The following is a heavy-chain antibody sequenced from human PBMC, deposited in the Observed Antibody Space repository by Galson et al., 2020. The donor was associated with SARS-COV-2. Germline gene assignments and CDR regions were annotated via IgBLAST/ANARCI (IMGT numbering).Heavy chain of an antibody. J-gene: IGHJ4*02. Sequence: ASVKVSCKASGYTFTSYDINWVRQATGQGLEWMGWMNPNSGNTGYAQKFQGRVTMTRNTSISTAYMEPSSLRSEDTAVYYCARGIPRQWLVSLYYFDYWGQGTLVTVSS. CDR3: ARGIPRQWLVSLYYFDY. D-gene: IGHD6-19*01. CDR1: GYTFTSYD. V-gene: IGHV1-8*01. CDR2: MNPNSGNT.